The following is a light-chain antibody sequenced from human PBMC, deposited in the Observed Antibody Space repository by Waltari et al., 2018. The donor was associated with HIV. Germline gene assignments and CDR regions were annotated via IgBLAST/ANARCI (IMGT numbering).Light chain of an antibody. Sequence: QSALTQPAPVPGSPGQSITIPCPGSSSDVGSYILVSWYQQHPGKAPKLIIYEGINRPSGVSNRFSGSKAGNTASLTISGLQAEDEADYYCCSYAGSSHWVFGGGTKLTVL. J-gene: IGLJ3*02. CDR1: SSDVGSYIL. V-gene: IGLV2-23*01. CDR3: CSYAGSSHWV. CDR2: EGI.